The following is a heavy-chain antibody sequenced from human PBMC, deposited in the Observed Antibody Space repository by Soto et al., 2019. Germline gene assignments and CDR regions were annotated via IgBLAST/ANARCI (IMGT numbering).Heavy chain of an antibody. Sequence: QVQLQQWGAGLLKPSETLSLTCAVYGGSFSGYYWSWIRQPPGKGLEWIGEINQSGGTNYNPSLQLRVTISVDTSKNQFSLKLSSVTAGDTAVYYCARTYSSSWSPFDYWGQGTLVTVSS. CDR3: ARTYSSSWSPFDY. CDR2: INQSGGT. V-gene: IGHV4-34*01. D-gene: IGHD6-13*01. J-gene: IGHJ4*02. CDR1: GGSFSGYY.